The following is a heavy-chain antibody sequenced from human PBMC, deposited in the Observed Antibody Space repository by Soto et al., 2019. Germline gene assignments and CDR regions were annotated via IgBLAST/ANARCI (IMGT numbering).Heavy chain of an antibody. CDR3: ATLRSSSYYYYYGIDV. CDR2: INPNSGST. D-gene: IGHD6-6*01. CDR1: GYTFTGYY. J-gene: IGHJ6*02. Sequence: ASVKVSCKASGYTFTGYYMHWVRQAPGQGLEWMGWINPNSGSTNYAQKFQGWVTMTRDTSIDTAYMELSRLRSEDTAVYYCATLRSSSYYYYYGIDVRAQRTTDTGSS. V-gene: IGHV1-2*04.